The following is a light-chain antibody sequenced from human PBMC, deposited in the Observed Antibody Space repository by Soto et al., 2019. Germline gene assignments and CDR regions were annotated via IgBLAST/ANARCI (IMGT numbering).Light chain of an antibody. J-gene: IGLJ1*01. CDR1: SSDVCGYNY. CDR2: DVS. Sequence: QSALTQPASVSGSPGQSITISCTGTSSDVCGYNYVSWYQQHPGKAPKLMIYDVSNRPSGVSNRFSGSKSGNTASLTISGLQAEDEADYYCSSYTSSSTPFYVFGTGTKLTVL. V-gene: IGLV2-14*01. CDR3: SSYTSSSTPFYV.